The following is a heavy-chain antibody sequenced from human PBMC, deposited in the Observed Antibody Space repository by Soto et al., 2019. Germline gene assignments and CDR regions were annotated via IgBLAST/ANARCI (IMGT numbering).Heavy chain of an antibody. CDR2: IYYSGST. Sequence: SETLSLTCTVSGGSISSSSYYWGWIRQPPGKGLEWIGSIYYSGSTYYNPSLKSRVTISVDTSKNQFSLKLSSVTAADTAVYYCARHPLTTKYGSGSYQWGQGTLVTVSS. J-gene: IGHJ4*02. D-gene: IGHD3-10*01. V-gene: IGHV4-39*01. CDR3: ARHPLTTKYGSGSYQ. CDR1: GGSISSSSYY.